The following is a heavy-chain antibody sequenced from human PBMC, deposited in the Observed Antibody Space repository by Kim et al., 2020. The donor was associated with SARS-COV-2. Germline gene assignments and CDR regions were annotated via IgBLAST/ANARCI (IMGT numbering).Heavy chain of an antibody. V-gene: IGHV4-31*02. D-gene: IGHD5-12*01. Sequence: TYDNPSLKSRVTISVDTSKNQFSLKLSSVTAADTAVYYCARERGIGWLGICGQGTMVTVSS. CDR3: ARERGIGWLGI. J-gene: IGHJ3*02. CDR2: T.